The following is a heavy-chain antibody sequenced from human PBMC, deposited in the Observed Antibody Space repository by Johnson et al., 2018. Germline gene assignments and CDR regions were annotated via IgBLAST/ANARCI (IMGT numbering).Heavy chain of an antibody. CDR3: GRNEKIFTADAKSFTGYYADY. D-gene: IGHD3-9*01. Sequence: VQLQESGGSLVQPGGSLRVSCAASGFTFSTYAMTWVRQAPGKGLEWVSDISGDGSSRFYAGSLRGRFTISRDNSRNKRSPQRNSLRAEDTAVYYCGRNEKIFTADAKSFTGYYADYWGQGILVTVSS. CDR1: GFTFSTYA. V-gene: IGHV3-23*01. CDR2: ISGDGSSR. J-gene: IGHJ4*02.